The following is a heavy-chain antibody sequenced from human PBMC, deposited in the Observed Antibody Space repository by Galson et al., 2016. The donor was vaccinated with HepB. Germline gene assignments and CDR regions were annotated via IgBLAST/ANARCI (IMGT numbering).Heavy chain of an antibody. D-gene: IGHD3-9*01. CDR1: GASISDTEYY. V-gene: IGHV4-39*01. J-gene: IGHJ4*02. CDR3: ATGHYNGGFFDY. CDR2: MYHTEDT. Sequence: SETLSLTCTVSGASISDTEYYWGWIRQPPGRGLEWVGSMYHTEDTYYNPSLKSRVTISVDTSKNQFSLGLNSVTAADTGVYYCATGHYNGGFFDYWGQGTLVTVSS.